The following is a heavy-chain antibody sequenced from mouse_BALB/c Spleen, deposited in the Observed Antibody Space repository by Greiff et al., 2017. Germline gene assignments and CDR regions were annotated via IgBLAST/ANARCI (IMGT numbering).Heavy chain of an antibody. CDR2: INPYNDGT. J-gene: IGHJ3*01. D-gene: IGHD1-1*01. CDR1: GYTFTSYV. Sequence: VQLQQSGPELVKPGASVKMSCKASGYTFTSYVMHWVKQKPGQGLEWIGYINPYNDGTKYNEKFKGKATLTSDKSSSTAYMELSSLTSEDSAVYYCARCHYYGSSYKDAWFAYGGQGTLVTVSA. V-gene: IGHV1-14*01. CDR3: ARCHYYGSSYKDAWFAY.